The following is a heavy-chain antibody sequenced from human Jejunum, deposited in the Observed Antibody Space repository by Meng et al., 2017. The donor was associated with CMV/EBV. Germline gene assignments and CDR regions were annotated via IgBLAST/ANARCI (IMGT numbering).Heavy chain of an antibody. V-gene: IGHV3-23*01. CDR1: GITFSKFA. CDR3: ANLYSSSHFDY. CDR2: ISGSGGSI. Sequence: AASGITFSKFAMSWVRQVPGKGLEWLSVISGSGGSIFYADSVKGRFTISRDNSKNTLYLQMNGLRAEDTAVYYCANLYSSSHFDYWGQGTRVTVSS. D-gene: IGHD6-6*01. J-gene: IGHJ4*02.